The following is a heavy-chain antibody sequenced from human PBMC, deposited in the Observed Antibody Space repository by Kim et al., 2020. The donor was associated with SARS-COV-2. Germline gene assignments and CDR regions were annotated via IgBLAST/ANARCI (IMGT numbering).Heavy chain of an antibody. CDR1: GGTFSTSL. J-gene: IGHJ6*02. CDR3: ASGSLSVRTYNGLDV. Sequence: SVKVSCKASGGTFSTSLFNWVRQAPGRGLEWMGGLTPVFGTPTYAQNFEDRLTIVADESTTTLYMEMSGLRSEDTAVYYCASGSLSVRTYNGLDVWGQGTTVSVSS. V-gene: IGHV1-69*13. CDR2: LTPVFGTP.